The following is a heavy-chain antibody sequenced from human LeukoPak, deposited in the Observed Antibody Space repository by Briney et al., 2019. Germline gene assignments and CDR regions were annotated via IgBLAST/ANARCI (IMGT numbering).Heavy chain of an antibody. CDR2: VYYSGST. CDR3: ARRDYAAWFDP. J-gene: IGHJ5*02. D-gene: IGHD4/OR15-4a*01. V-gene: IGHV4-39*01. CDR1: GDSITSGAFX. Sequence: SETLSLTCNVSGDSITSGAFXWAWIRQSPXXXLEWIGNVYYSGSTQYNPSLRGRVSISMDKTKNQFSLNLNSVSVTDTAIYYCARRDYAAWFDPWGQGTLVTVSS.